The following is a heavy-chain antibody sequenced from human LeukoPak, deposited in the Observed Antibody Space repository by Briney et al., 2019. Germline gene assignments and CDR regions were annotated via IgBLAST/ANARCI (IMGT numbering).Heavy chain of an antibody. CDR1: GGSISSSSYY. D-gene: IGHD6-19*01. CDR2: IYYSGST. V-gene: IGHV4-39*01. Sequence: PSETPSLTCTVSGGSISSSSYYWGWIRQPPGKGLEWIGSIYYSGSTYYNPSLKSRVTISVDTSKNQFSLKLSSVTAADTAVYYCARRQWPYYFDYWGQGTLVTVSS. CDR3: ARRQWPYYFDY. J-gene: IGHJ4*02.